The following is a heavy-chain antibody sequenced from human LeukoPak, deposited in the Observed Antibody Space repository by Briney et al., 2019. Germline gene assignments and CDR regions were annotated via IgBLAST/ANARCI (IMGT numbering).Heavy chain of an antibody. J-gene: IGHJ4*02. V-gene: IGHV3-30*18. D-gene: IGHD6-19*01. Sequence: GGSLRLSCAASGFTFSSYAMSWVRQAPGKGLEWVAVISYDGSNKYYADSVKGRFTISRDNSKNTLYLQMNSLRAEDTAVYYCAKSLLAVAGIDYWGQGTLVTVSS. CDR1: GFTFSSYA. CDR3: AKSLLAVAGIDY. CDR2: ISYDGSNK.